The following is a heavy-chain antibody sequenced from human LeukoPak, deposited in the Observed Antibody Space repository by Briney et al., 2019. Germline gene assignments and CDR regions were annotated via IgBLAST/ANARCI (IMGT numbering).Heavy chain of an antibody. J-gene: IGHJ4*02. CDR2: INPSGGST. CDR3: AREGGYSYYFDY. Sequence: ASVNVSCTASGYTFTSYYMHWVRQPPGQGHEWMGIINPSGGSTSYAQKFQGRVTMTRDTSTSTVYMELSSLRSEDTAVYYCAREGGYSYYFDYWGQGTLVTVSS. V-gene: IGHV1-46*01. CDR1: GYTFTSYY. D-gene: IGHD5-18*01.